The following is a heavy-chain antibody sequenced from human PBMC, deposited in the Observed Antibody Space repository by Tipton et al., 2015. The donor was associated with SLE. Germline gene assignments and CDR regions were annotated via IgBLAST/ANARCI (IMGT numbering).Heavy chain of an antibody. V-gene: IGHV4-59*12. J-gene: IGHJ5*02. D-gene: IGHD6-13*01. CDR3: ARDPYDSTWRNGWFDP. CDR1: GGSISSYY. CDR2: IYYSGST. Sequence: TPSLTCTVSGGSISSYYWSWIRQPPGKGLEWIGYIYYSGSTNYNPSLKSRVTISTDTSKNEIYLKLTSVTATDTAVYFCARDPYDSTWRNGWFDPWGQGTLVTVSS.